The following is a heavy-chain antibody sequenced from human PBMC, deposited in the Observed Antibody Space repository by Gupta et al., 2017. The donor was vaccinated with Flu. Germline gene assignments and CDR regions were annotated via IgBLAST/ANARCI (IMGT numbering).Heavy chain of an antibody. CDR2: ISGDNGNT. D-gene: IGHD3-10*01. CDR1: GYTFTADG. Sequence: QVQLVQSGAEVKKPGASVKVPCKASGYTFTADGISWVRQALGQGLEWMGWISGDNGNTNYAQKVQGRVTMTTDTSTSTVYMELRSLRSDDTAVYYCARDHGSENYFSFDYWGQGTLVTVSS. V-gene: IGHV1-18*01. CDR3: ARDHGSENYFSFDY. J-gene: IGHJ4*02.